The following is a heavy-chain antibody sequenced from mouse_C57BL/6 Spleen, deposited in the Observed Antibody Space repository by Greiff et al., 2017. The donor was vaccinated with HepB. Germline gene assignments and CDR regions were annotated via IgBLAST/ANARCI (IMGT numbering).Heavy chain of an antibody. CDR3: ARRRSNYDYYFDY. D-gene: IGHD2-5*01. J-gene: IGHJ2*01. CDR2: INPGSGGT. CDR1: GYAFTNYL. V-gene: IGHV1-54*01. Sequence: VMLVESGAELVRPGTSVKVSCKASGYAFTNYLIEWVKQRPGQGLEWIGVINPGSGGTNYNEKFKGKATLTADKSSSTAYMQLSSLTSEDSAVYFCARRRSNYDYYFDYWGQGTTLTVSS.